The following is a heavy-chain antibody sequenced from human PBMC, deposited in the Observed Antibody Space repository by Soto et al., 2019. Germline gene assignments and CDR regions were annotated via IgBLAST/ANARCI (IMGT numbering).Heavy chain of an antibody. CDR2: INAGNGNT. Sequence: ASVKVSCKASGYTFTSYLLHWVRQAPGQRPEWMGWINAGNGNTKYSQRFQARVTFTGDTSANTAYMELSSLRSEDTAVYYCARDRSFASGDYYFGYWGQGTLVTVSS. CDR1: GYTFTSYL. V-gene: IGHV1-3*01. D-gene: IGHD4-17*01. J-gene: IGHJ4*02. CDR3: ARDRSFASGDYYFGY.